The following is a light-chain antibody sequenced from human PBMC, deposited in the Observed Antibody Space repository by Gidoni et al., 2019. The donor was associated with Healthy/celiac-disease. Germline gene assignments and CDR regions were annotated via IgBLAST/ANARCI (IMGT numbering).Light chain of an antibody. CDR2: EGI. V-gene: IGLV2-23*01. Sequence: QSAPTQPASVSGSPGQSITISCTGTSSDLGSYYLVCWYQQHPGKAPILMTYEGIKPPSGVSNRFTGSKTGNTASLTISGLQAEDEADYYCCSYASSSTRVFGGGTKLTVL. CDR1: SSDLGSYYL. CDR3: CSYASSSTRV. J-gene: IGLJ3*02.